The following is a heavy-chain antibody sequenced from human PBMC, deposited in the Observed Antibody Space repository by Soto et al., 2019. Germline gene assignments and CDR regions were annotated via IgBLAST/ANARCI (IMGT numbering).Heavy chain of an antibody. J-gene: IGHJ6*02. CDR2: ISAYNGNT. V-gene: IGHV1-18*01. CDR1: GYTFTSYG. Sequence: GASVKVSCKASGYTFTSYGISWVRQAPGQGLEWMGWISAYNGNTNYAQKLQGRVTMTTDTSTSTAYMELRSLRSDDTAVYYCARVGYCSSTSCYAGDYYYYYGMDVWGQGTTVTVSS. CDR3: ARVGYCSSTSCYAGDYYYYYGMDV. D-gene: IGHD2-2*01.